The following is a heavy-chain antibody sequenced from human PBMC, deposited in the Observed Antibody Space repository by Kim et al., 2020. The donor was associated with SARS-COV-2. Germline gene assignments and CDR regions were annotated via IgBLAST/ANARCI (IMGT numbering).Heavy chain of an antibody. CDR2: IFPDDSET. J-gene: IGHJ4*01. V-gene: IGHV5-51*01. CDR3: ATIEGPGQLIQADFFDY. Sequence: GESLKISCKTSGYSFSNYWIGWVRQMPGKGLQWMGMIFPDDSETRYSPSFQGQVTISADKSISTAYLQWNTLKSSDTAMYYCATIEGPGQLIQADFFDYW. D-gene: IGHD6-6*01. CDR1: GYSFSNYW.